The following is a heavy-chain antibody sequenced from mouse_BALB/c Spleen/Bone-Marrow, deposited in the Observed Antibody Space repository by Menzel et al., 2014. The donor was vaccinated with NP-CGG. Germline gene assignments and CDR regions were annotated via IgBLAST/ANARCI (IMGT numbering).Heavy chain of an antibody. J-gene: IGHJ4*01. CDR3: VRDYGYGAMDY. Sequence: EVQLQESGGGLVQPGGSRKLSCAASGFTFSSFAMHWVRQAPERGLEWVAYISSGSITIYYADTVKGRFTISRDNPKNTLFLKMTSLRSEDTAMYYCVRDYGYGAMDYWGQGTSVTVSS. CDR2: ISSGSITI. CDR1: GFTFSSFA. V-gene: IGHV5-17*02. D-gene: IGHD1-2*01.